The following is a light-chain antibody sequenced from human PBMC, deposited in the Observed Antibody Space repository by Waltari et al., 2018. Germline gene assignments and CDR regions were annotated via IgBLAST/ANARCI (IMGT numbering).Light chain of an antibody. J-gene: IGKJ4*01. CDR2: GAS. CDR1: QSVRTN. CDR3: QQYYVWPPIT. Sequence: VLLTQSPASLSVSPGDTVFLSCRASQSVRTNLVWYQQKAGQASRTLIYGASTRASGVPSRFSGSGSETDFTLIISSLQSEDAAVYFCQQYYVWPPITFGGGTKLEI. V-gene: IGKV3-15*01.